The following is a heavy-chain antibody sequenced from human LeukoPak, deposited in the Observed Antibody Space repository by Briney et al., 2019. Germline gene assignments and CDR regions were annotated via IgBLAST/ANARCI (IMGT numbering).Heavy chain of an antibody. CDR1: GFSFTDYH. CDR2: ISSSGSTI. Sequence: GGSLRLSCAASGFSFTDYHMTWIRQAPGKGLEWVSYISSSGSTIYYADSVKGRFTISRDNAKNSLYLQMNSLRAEDTAVYYCVRDPYGSGFDYWGQGTLVTVSS. V-gene: IGHV3-11*01. J-gene: IGHJ4*02. D-gene: IGHD3-10*01. CDR3: VRDPYGSGFDY.